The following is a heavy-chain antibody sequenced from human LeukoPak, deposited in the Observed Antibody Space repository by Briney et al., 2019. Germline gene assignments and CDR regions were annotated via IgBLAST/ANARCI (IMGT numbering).Heavy chain of an antibody. J-gene: IGHJ6*02. V-gene: IGHV1-18*01. CDR1: GYTFTSYG. D-gene: IGHD3-10*01. CDR2: ISAYNGNT. CDR3: ARELTGLLLWFGELSNTYYYYGMDV. Sequence: ASVKASCKASGYTFTSYGISWVRQAPGQGLEWMGWISAYNGNTNYAQKLQGRVTMTTDTSTSTAYMELRSLRSDDTAVYYCARELTGLLLWFGELSNTYYYYGMDVWGQGTTVTVSS.